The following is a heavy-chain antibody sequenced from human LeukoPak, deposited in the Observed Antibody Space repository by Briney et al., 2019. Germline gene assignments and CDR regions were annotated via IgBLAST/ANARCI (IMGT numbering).Heavy chain of an antibody. CDR1: GGSISSHY. J-gene: IGHJ4*02. Sequence: SETLSLTCAVSGGSISSHYWSWIRQPPGKGLEWIAYLFDSVNTKDNPSLQSRLTLSADTSKNQFSLRLSSVTAADTAVYYCATIKRGSIFGYFDFWGQGIKVTVSS. CDR3: ATIKRGSIFGYFDF. V-gene: IGHV4-59*11. D-gene: IGHD5-18*01. CDR2: LFDSVNT.